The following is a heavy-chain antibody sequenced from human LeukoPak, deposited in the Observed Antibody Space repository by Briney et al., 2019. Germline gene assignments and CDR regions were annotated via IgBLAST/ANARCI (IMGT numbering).Heavy chain of an antibody. D-gene: IGHD3-10*01. Sequence: PSETLSLTCTVSGVSISSYYWSWIRQPPGKGLEWIGYSSYSGNTTPHPSLKSRVTISVDTSKSQFSLKLSSVTAADTAVYYCARHLDYYGSGSYEYWGQGTLVTVPS. CDR3: ARHLDYYGSGSYEY. CDR2: SSYSGNT. V-gene: IGHV4-59*08. CDR1: GVSISSYY. J-gene: IGHJ4*02.